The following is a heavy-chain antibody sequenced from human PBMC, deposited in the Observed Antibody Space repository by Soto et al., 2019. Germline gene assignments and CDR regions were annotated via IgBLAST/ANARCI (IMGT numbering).Heavy chain of an antibody. CDR2: ISSSGSTI. CDR1: GFTFSDYY. D-gene: IGHD3-9*01. Sequence: PGGSLRLSCAASGFTFSDYYMSWIRQAPGKGLEWVSCISSSGSTIYYADSVKGRFTISRDNAKNSLYLQMNSLRAEDTAVYYCARGDDILTGYYWDSTYYFDYWGQGTLVTVS. CDR3: ARGDDILTGYYWDSTYYFDY. V-gene: IGHV3-11*01. J-gene: IGHJ4*02.